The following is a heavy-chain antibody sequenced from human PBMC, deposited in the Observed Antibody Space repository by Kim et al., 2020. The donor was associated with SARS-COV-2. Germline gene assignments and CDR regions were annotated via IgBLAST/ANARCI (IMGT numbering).Heavy chain of an antibody. D-gene: IGHD5-12*01. V-gene: IGHV4-4*02. CDR3: ARAPVAIDGMDV. J-gene: IGHJ6*02. Sequence: NYSPSLKSRVTISVDKSKNQYSRKLGSVTAADTAVYYCARAPVAIDGMDVWGQGTTVTVSS.